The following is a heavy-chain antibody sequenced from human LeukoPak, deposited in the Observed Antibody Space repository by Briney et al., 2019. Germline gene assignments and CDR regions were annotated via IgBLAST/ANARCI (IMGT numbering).Heavy chain of an antibody. CDR2: IYYSGST. V-gene: IGHV4-61*01. CDR3: ARDSRIAAAGRNWFDP. CDR1: GGSISSSSYY. Sequence: SETLSLTCTVSGGSISSSSYYWGWIRQPPGTGLEWIGYIYYSGSTNYNPSLKSRVTISVDTSKNQFSLKLSSVTAADTAVYYCARDSRIAAAGRNWFDPWGQGTLVTVSS. D-gene: IGHD6-13*01. J-gene: IGHJ5*02.